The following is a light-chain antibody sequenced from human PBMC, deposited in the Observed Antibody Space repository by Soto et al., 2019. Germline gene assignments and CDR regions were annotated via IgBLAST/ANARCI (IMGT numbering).Light chain of an antibody. V-gene: IGKV3-20*01. CDR1: QSVSSSY. CDR2: DAS. Sequence: EIVLTQSPGTLSLSPGDRATLSCSAIQSVSSSYLAWYQQRPCQAPRLLVYDASIRATGIPDRFSGSGSGTDFTLTISRLEPEDFSVYYCQQYGSSPTITFGQGTRLEIK. J-gene: IGKJ5*01. CDR3: QQYGSSPTIT.